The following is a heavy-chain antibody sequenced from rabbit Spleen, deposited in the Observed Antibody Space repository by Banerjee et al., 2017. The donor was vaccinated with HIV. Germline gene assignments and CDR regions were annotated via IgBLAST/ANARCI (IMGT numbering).Heavy chain of an antibody. CDR1: GFSFSSGYD. CDR2: IHTTNGNT. J-gene: IGHJ4*01. V-gene: IGHV1S40*01. CDR3: AGVIASSSGYSYAFKL. Sequence: QQLVESGGGLVKPGASLTLTCTASGFSFSSGYDMCWVRQAPGKGLEWIACIHTTNGNTWYASWAKGRFTISKTSSTTVTLQMTSLTAADTATYFCAGVIASSSGYSYAFKLWGPGTLVTVS. D-gene: IGHD1-1*01.